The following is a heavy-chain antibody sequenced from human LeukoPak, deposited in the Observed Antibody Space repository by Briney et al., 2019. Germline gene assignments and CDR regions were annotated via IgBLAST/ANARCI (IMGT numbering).Heavy chain of an antibody. CDR3: AKDRCSNGIGCLYYYMDV. CDR2: MQNDGSNK. D-gene: IGHD2-2*01. CDR1: GFTFRTYG. V-gene: IGHV3-30*02. J-gene: IGHJ6*03. Sequence: GGSLSLSCAPSGFTFRTYGMHWARRAPGGGLERVPYMQNDGSNKQYTASVRGRSSISRDNSKNILYLQMNSLRAEDTAVYYWAKDRCSNGIGCLYYYMDVWGKGTTVTISS.